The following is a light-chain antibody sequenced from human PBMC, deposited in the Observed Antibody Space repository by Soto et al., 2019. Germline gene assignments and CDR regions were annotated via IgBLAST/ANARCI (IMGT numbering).Light chain of an antibody. J-gene: IGKJ4*01. Sequence: DIQMTQSPSTLSASVGDRITITCRASQSISKWLAWHQQKPGKAPKLLIYDASSLESGVPSRLSGSGSGTEFTLTISSLQPDDFATYYCQQYYDYPLTFGGGTKVEIK. CDR2: DAS. V-gene: IGKV1-5*01. CDR3: QQYYDYPLT. CDR1: QSISKW.